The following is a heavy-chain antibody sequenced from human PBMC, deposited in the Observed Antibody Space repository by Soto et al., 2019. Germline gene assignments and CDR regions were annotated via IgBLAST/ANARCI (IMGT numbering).Heavy chain of an antibody. CDR2: VIPIYGTT. CDR1: GGTFSSHA. Sequence: QVQLVQSGAEVKKPGSSVNVSCKASGGTFSSHAISWVRQAPGQGLEWMGGVIPIYGTTNYALKFQGRVSITAGAATTAAYMELNRLTSDDTAVYDCAWPSSGSLENSYYYAVDVWGQGTTVIVSS. J-gene: IGHJ6*02. D-gene: IGHD1-26*01. V-gene: IGHV1-69*12. CDR3: AWPSSGSLENSYYYAVDV.